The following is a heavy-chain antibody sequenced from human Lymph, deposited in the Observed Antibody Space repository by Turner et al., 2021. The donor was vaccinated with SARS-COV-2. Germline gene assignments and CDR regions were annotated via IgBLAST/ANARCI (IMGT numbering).Heavy chain of an antibody. Sequence: QVQLVESGGGVVQPGRSLRLSCAASRFTFRSYAMQWVRQAPGKGLEWVGVIWYDGSNKYYADAVKGRFTISRDNSKNTLYLQMNSLRAEDTAVYYCARGSGAGDYWGQGTLVTVSS. CDR1: RFTFRSYA. CDR3: ARGSGAGDY. V-gene: IGHV3-33*08. D-gene: IGHD7-27*01. J-gene: IGHJ4*02. CDR2: IWYDGSNK.